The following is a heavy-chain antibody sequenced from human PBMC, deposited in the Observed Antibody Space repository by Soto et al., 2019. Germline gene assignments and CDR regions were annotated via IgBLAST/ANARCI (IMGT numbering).Heavy chain of an antibody. J-gene: IGHJ4*02. V-gene: IGHV4-34*01. CDR2: INHSGST. CDR1: GGSFSGYY. Sequence: VQLQQWGAGLLKPSETLSLTCAVYGGSFSGYYWSWIRQPPGKGLEWIGEINHSGSTNYNPSLKSRVTISVDTSKTQFSLKLSSVTAADTAVYYCARGLRGYVNYWGQGTLVTVSS. CDR3: ARGLRGYVNY.